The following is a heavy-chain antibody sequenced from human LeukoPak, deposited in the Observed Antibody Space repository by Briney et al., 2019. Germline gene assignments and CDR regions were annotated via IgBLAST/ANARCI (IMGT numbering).Heavy chain of an antibody. D-gene: IGHD3-22*01. CDR1: GGSISSSSYY. J-gene: IGHJ4*02. CDR2: IYYSGST. Sequence: SETLSLTCTVSGGSISSSSYYWGWIRQPPGKGLEWIGSIYYSGSTYYNPSLKSRVTISVDTSKNQFSLKLSSVTAADTAVYYCARDPYYYDSSGYPPGYFDYWGQGTLVTASS. V-gene: IGHV4-39*07. CDR3: ARDPYYYDSSGYPPGYFDY.